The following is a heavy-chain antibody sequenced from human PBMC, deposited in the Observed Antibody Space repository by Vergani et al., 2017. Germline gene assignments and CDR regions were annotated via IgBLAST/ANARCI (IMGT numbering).Heavy chain of an antibody. Sequence: EVELLESGGGLAQPGGSLRVSCSASGFRVTTYYMSWVRQAPGKGLEWGSVIKSDGRTSYAESVRGRFTISRDTSRNAVYLQMNILRVEDTGVYYCTRSECSGTTCYGHYFDLWGHGILVTVSS. CDR3: TRSECSGTTCYGHYFDL. V-gene: IGHV3-66*02. J-gene: IGHJ4*01. CDR1: GFRVTTYY. D-gene: IGHD2-15*01. CDR2: IKSDGRT.